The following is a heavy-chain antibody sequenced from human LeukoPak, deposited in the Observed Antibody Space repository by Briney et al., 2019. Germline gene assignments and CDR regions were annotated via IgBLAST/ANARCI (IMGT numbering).Heavy chain of an antibody. CDR3: ARTYYYDSSGYYYVVKYFQH. D-gene: IGHD3-22*01. J-gene: IGHJ1*01. V-gene: IGHV4-34*01. CDR1: GGSFSGYY. Sequence: PSETLSLTCAVYGGSFSGYYWSWIRQPPGKGLEWIGEINHSGSTNCNPSLKSRVTISVDTSKNQFSLKLSSVTAADTAVYYCARTYYYDSSGYYYVVKYFQHWGQGTLVTVSS. CDR2: INHSGST.